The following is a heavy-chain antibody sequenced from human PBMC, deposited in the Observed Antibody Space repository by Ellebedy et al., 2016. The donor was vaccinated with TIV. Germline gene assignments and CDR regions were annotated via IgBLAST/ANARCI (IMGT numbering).Heavy chain of an antibody. CDR1: GGSISSRNW. D-gene: IGHD6-19*01. V-gene: IGHV4-4*02. CDR3: AMRSIAVAATSLSGFDP. Sequence: MPSETLSLTCAVSGGSISSRNWWSWVRQPPGKGLEWIGEVHHSGSTNYNPSLKSRVTISVDKSKNQFSLKLSSVAAADTAVYHCAMRSIAVAATSLSGFDPWGQGTLVTVSS. J-gene: IGHJ5*02. CDR2: VHHSGST.